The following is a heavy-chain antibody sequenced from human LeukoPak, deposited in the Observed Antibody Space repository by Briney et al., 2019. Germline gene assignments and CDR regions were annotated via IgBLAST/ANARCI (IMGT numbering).Heavy chain of an antibody. CDR3: AKGGLEPELLGYYFDY. V-gene: IGHV3-9*01. Sequence: GGSLRLSCAASGFTFDDYAMHWVRQAPGKGLEWVSGISWNSGSIGYADSVKGRFTISRDNAKNSLYLQMNSLRAEDTALYYCAKGGLEPELLGYYFDYWGQGTLVTVSS. CDR1: GFTFDDYA. CDR2: ISWNSGSI. D-gene: IGHD1-26*01. J-gene: IGHJ4*02.